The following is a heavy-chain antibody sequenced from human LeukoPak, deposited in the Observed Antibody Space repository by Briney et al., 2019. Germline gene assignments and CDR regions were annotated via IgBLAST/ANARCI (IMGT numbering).Heavy chain of an antibody. CDR1: GFTFSSYA. CDR3: AKDLKIFGVVTLFDY. J-gene: IGHJ4*02. CDR2: ISGSGDST. Sequence: GGSLRLSCAASGFTFSSYAVSWVRQAPGKGLEWVSAISGSGDSTYYADSVKGQFTISRDNSKNTVYLQMNSLRAEDTAVYYCAKDLKIFGVVTLFDYWGQGTLVTVSS. D-gene: IGHD3-3*01. V-gene: IGHV3-23*01.